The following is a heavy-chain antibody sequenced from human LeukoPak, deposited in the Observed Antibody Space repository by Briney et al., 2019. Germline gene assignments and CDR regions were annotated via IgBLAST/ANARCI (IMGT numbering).Heavy chain of an antibody. CDR3: AKDRAYSGWNDPLVDY. D-gene: IGHD1-1*01. V-gene: IGHV3-23*01. J-gene: IGHJ4*02. Sequence: GGSLRLSCAASGFTFSSYAMSWVRRAPEKGLEWVSVISGSGGSTYYADSVKGRFTTSRDNSKNTLYLQMNGLRAEDTAVYYCAKDRAYSGWNDPLVDYWGQGTLVTVSS. CDR1: GFTFSSYA. CDR2: ISGSGGST.